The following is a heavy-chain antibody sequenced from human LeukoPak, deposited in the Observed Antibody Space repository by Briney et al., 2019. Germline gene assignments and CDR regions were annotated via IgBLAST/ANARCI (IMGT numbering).Heavy chain of an antibody. Sequence: GGSLRLSCAASGFTFSSYSMNWVRQAPGKGLEWVSYISSSSSTIYYADPVKGRFTISRDNAKNSLYLQMNSLRAEDMAVYYCARGDYDSSGFVEAFDIWGQGTMVTVSS. CDR2: ISSSSSTI. J-gene: IGHJ3*02. CDR3: ARGDYDSSGFVEAFDI. CDR1: GFTFSSYS. D-gene: IGHD3-22*01. V-gene: IGHV3-48*04.